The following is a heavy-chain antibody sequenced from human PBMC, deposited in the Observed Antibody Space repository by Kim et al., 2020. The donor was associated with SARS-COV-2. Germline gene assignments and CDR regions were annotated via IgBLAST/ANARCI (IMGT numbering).Heavy chain of an antibody. CDR2: IYYSGST. Sequence: SETLSLTCTVSGGSISSSSYYWGWIRQPPGKGLEWIGSIYYSGSTYYNPSLKSRVTISVDTSKNQFSLKLSSVTAADTAVYYCARFYGSGSYYPSPDAFDIWGQGKMVTVSS. CDR3: ARFYGSGSYYPSPDAFDI. D-gene: IGHD3-10*01. V-gene: IGHV4-39*07. J-gene: IGHJ3*02. CDR1: GGSISSSSYY.